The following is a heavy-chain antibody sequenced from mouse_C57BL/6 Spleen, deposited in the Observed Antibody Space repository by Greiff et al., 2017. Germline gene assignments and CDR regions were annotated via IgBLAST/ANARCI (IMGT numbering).Heavy chain of an antibody. V-gene: IGHV1-69*01. CDR3: ARFRTQRYFDV. Sequence: VQLQQPGAELVMPGASVKLSCKASGYTFTSYWMHWVKQRPGQGLEWSGEIDPSDSYTNYNQKFKGKSTLTVDKSSSTAYMQLSSLTSEDSAVYYCARFRTQRYFDVWGTGTTVTVSS. J-gene: IGHJ1*03. CDR1: GYTFTSYW. CDR2: IDPSDSYT.